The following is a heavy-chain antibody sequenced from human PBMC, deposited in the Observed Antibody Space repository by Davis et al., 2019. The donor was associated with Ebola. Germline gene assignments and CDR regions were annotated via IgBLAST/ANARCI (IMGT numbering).Heavy chain of an antibody. Sequence: GESLKISCAASGFTFSSYEMNWVRQAPGKGLEWVSYISSSGITIYYADSVKGRFTISRDNAKNSLYLQMNSLRAEDTAVYYCAREVGYQLLYSGSDWFDPWGQGTLVTVSS. J-gene: IGHJ5*02. CDR3: AREVGYQLLYSGSDWFDP. D-gene: IGHD2-2*02. CDR1: GFTFSSYE. CDR2: ISSSGITI. V-gene: IGHV3-48*03.